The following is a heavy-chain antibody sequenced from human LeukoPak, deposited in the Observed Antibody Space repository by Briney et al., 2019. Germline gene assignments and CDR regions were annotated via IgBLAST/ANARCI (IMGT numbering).Heavy chain of an antibody. D-gene: IGHD4-23*01. CDR3: ARGYGGRPFDY. J-gene: IGHJ4*02. Sequence: ASVKVSCKASGYAFTGYYIHWVRQAPGQGLEWMGWINLNSGGTNYAQKFQGRVTMTRDTSISTAYMELSRLRSDDTAVYYCARGYGGRPFDYWGQGTLVTVSS. CDR1: GYAFTGYY. V-gene: IGHV1-2*02. CDR2: INLNSGGT.